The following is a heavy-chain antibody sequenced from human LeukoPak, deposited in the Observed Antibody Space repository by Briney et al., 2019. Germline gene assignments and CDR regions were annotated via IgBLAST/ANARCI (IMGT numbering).Heavy chain of an antibody. Sequence: KPSETLSLTCTVSGVSISNTAYYCGWIRQPPGKGLEWIGSLSYSGSPPYNPSLKSRVTISGDMSKNQFSLKRSSVTAADTAVYYCARRRLNWGAFDIWGQGTMVTVSS. CDR2: LSYSGSP. CDR3: ARRRLNWGAFDI. CDR1: GVSISNTAYY. J-gene: IGHJ3*02. D-gene: IGHD7-27*01. V-gene: IGHV4-39*01.